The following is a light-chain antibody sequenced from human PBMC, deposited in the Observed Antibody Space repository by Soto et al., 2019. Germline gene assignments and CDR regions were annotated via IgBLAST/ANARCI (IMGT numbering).Light chain of an antibody. CDR3: LQVYNYPFT. V-gene: IGKV1-6*01. CDR2: DAS. J-gene: IGKJ3*01. CDR1: QGIRND. Sequence: AIQMTQSPSSLSASVGDRVTITCRASQGIRNDLGWYQQKPGKAPKILIYDASSLHSGAQPRFSGSGSGTDFTLTISSLQPEDFATYYCLQVYNYPFTFGPGTKVDIK.